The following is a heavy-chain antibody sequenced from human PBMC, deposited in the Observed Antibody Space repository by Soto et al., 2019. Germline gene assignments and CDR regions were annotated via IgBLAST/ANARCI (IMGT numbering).Heavy chain of an antibody. CDR2: ISGSGGTT. CDR3: AKFFVETGSNSGWPWSFHY. J-gene: IGHJ4*02. D-gene: IGHD6-25*01. CDR1: GFTFRNYA. V-gene: IGHV3-23*01. Sequence: EVQLLESGGGLVQPGRSLRLSCAASGFTFRNYAMSWVRQAPGQGLDWVSAISGSGGTTYYADSVKGRFTISRDNSKNTLFLQMNRLRAEDAAVYYCAKFFVETGSNSGWPWSFHYWGQGTLVTVSS.